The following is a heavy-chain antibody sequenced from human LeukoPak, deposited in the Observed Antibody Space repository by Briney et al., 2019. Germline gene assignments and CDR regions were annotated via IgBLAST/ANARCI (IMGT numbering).Heavy chain of an antibody. CDR2: INSDGSIT. D-gene: IGHD3-9*01. Sequence: GGSLRLSCAASGFTFSSYWMHWVRQAPGKGPVWVSRINSDGSITSNADSVKGRFTISRDNAKNTLYLQMNSLRAEDTAVYYCARSLIEYYDILTGWSPVYFDYWGQGTLVTVSS. CDR3: ARSLIEYYDILTGWSPVYFDY. J-gene: IGHJ4*02. CDR1: GFTFSSYW. V-gene: IGHV3-74*01.